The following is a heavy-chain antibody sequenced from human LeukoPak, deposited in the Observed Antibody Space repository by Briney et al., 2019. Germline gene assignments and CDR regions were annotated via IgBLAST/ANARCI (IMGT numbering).Heavy chain of an antibody. J-gene: IGHJ4*02. CDR3: ARDIYYDRSGSDY. CDR2: IKSDGSYA. Sequence: GGSLRLSCTASGFTLGDYAMSWVRQAPGKGLVWVSRIKSDGSYATYPDSVKGRFTISRDNAMNTLYLQMNSLRAEDTAVYYCARDIYYDRSGSDYWGQGTLVTVSS. V-gene: IGHV3-74*01. D-gene: IGHD3-22*01. CDR1: GFTLGDYA.